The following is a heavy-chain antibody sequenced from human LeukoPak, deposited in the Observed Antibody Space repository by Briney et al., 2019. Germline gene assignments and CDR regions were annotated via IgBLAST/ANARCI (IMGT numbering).Heavy chain of an antibody. V-gene: IGHV4-61*09. CDR2: IHSSGST. CDR3: ARDTSQSSAPGYYYYYMDV. J-gene: IGHJ6*03. CDR1: GGSISSGSYC. Sequence: SQTLSLTCTVSGGSISSGSYCWSWIRQPAWKGLEWIGHIHSSGSTNYTPSLKSRVTISVDTSRTQFSLKLNSVTAADTAVYYCARDTSQSSAPGYYYYYMDVWGKGTTVTISS. D-gene: IGHD6-19*01.